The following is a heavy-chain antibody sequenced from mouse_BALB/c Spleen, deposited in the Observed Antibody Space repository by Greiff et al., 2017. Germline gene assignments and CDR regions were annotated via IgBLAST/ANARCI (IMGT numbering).Heavy chain of an antibody. J-gene: IGHJ3*01. CDR3: AREYYGSSPAWFAY. CDR1: GFTFSDYG. Sequence: EVKLMESGGGLVQPGGSRKLSCAASGFTFSDYGMAWVRQAPGKGPEWVAFISNLAYSIYYADTVTGRFTISRENAKNTLYLEMSSLRSEDTAMYYCAREYYGSSPAWFAYWGQGTLVTVSA. CDR2: ISNLAYSI. D-gene: IGHD1-1*01. V-gene: IGHV5-15*02.